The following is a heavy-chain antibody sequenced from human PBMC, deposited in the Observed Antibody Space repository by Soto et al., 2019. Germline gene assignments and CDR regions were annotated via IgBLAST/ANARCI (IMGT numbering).Heavy chain of an antibody. Sequence: PSETLSLTCTVSGGSISSYYWSWIRQPPGKGLEWIGYIYYSGGTNYNPSLKSRVTISVDTSKNQFSLKLSSVTAADTAVYYCARRYGWAFDIWGQGTMVTVSS. J-gene: IGHJ3*02. CDR1: GGSISSYY. CDR2: IYYSGGT. D-gene: IGHD3-16*01. V-gene: IGHV4-59*08. CDR3: ARRYGWAFDI.